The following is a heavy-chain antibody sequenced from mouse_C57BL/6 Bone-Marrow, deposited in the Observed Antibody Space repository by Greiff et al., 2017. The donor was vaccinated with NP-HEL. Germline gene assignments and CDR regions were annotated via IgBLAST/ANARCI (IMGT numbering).Heavy chain of an antibody. CDR2: IYPRSGNT. Sequence: QVQLQQSGAELARPGASVKLSCKASGYTFTSYGISWVKQTTGQGLEWIGEIYPRSGNTYYNEKFKGKATLTADKSSSTAYMELRSLTSEDSAVYFCARGRDYGNPWFAYWGQGTLVTVSA. CDR1: GYTFTSYG. D-gene: IGHD2-1*01. J-gene: IGHJ3*01. V-gene: IGHV1-81*01. CDR3: ARGRDYGNPWFAY.